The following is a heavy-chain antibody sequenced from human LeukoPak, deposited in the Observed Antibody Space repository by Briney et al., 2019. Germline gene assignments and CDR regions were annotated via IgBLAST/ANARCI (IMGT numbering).Heavy chain of an antibody. CDR2: VYTSGNT. J-gene: IGHJ3*02. V-gene: IGHV4-4*07. D-gene: IGHD1-26*01. CDR3: ARGSGSYFPDAFDI. Sequence: PSETLSLTCTVSGGSMSSYYWSWIRQPAGKGLEWIGRVYTSGNTNYNPSLKSRVTMSVDTSKNQFSLKLSSVTAADTAVYYCARGSGSYFPDAFDIWGQGTMVTVSS. CDR1: GGSMSSYY.